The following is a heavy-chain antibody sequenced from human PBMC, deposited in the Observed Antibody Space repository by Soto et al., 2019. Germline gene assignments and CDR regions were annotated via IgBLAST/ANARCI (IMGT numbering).Heavy chain of an antibody. D-gene: IGHD1-1*01. J-gene: IGHJ4*02. CDR2: IKSKADGGAR. CDR3: VEGWNDF. V-gene: IGHV3-15*01. Sequence: EVQLVESGGDLVKPGGSLRLSCVTSGFMFSSAWMSWVRQAPGKGLEWVGRIKSKADGGARDYAAPVKGRFSISRDDSKNTLYLQMNILRAEDTAVYYCVEGWNDFWGQGTLVTVSS. CDR1: GFMFSSAW.